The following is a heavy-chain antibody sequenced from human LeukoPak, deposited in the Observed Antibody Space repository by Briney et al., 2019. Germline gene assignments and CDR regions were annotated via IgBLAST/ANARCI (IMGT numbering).Heavy chain of an antibody. Sequence: PSETLSLTCAVYGGSFSGYYWSWIRQPPGKGLEWVGEINHSGSTNYNPSLKSRVTISVDTSKNQFSLKLSSVTAADTAVYYCARSSIAAQVREAFDIWGQGTMVTVSS. CDR1: GGSFSGYY. V-gene: IGHV4-34*01. CDR3: ARSSIAAQVREAFDI. J-gene: IGHJ3*02. CDR2: INHSGST. D-gene: IGHD6-6*01.